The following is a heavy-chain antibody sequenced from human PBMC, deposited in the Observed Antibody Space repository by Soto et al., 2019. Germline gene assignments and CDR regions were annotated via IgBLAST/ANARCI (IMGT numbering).Heavy chain of an antibody. CDR3: ARGRYYYGSNYYMDV. CDR2: IGTAGDT. Sequence: PGGCRRVCSAASGFTFSSYDMDWVRQATGKGLEWVSAIGTAGDTYYPGSVKGRFTISRENAKNSLYLQMNSLRAGDTAVYYCARGRYYYGSNYYMDVWGKGT. J-gene: IGHJ6*03. V-gene: IGHV3-13*01. CDR1: GFTFSSYD. D-gene: IGHD3-10*01.